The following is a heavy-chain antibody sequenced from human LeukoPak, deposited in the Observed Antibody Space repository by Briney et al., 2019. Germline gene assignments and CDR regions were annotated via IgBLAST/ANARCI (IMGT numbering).Heavy chain of an antibody. Sequence: ASVKVSCKASGDNFSSYVITWVRQAPGQGLEWMGRIIPTLDVANFAQKFKGRVTITADKSTNTAHLELSSLRSEDTAVYFCTREGVYSPDPTSYHRLPFDIWGKGTVVIVSS. CDR1: GDNFSSYV. J-gene: IGHJ3*02. V-gene: IGHV1-69*04. D-gene: IGHD3-16*02. CDR2: IIPTLDVA. CDR3: TREGVYSPDPTSYHRLPFDI.